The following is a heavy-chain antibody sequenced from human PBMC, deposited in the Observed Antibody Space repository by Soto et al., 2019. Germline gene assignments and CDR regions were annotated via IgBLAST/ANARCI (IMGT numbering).Heavy chain of an antibody. V-gene: IGHV3-21*01. Sequence: PGGSLRLSCAASGFTFSSYSMNWVRQAPGKGLEWVSSISSSSSYIYYADSVKGRFTISRDNAKNSLYLQMNSLRAEDTAVYYFARGSGYYDSSGYRHEYFQHWGQGTLVTVSS. D-gene: IGHD3-22*01. CDR1: GFTFSSYS. CDR3: ARGSGYYDSSGYRHEYFQH. J-gene: IGHJ1*01. CDR2: ISSSSSYI.